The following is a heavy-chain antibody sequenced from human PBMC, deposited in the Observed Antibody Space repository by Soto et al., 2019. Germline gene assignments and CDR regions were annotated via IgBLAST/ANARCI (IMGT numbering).Heavy chain of an antibody. Sequence: PGGSLRLSCAASGYSFSGTAQHWVRQASGKGLEWVARVAGKNENYEKTYADSVKGRFTISRDNAKNSLYLQMNSLRAEDTAVYYCARGDYYDTTGPFSDAFDIWGQGTMVTVSS. CDR3: ARGDYYDTTGPFSDAFDI. D-gene: IGHD3-22*01. CDR2: VAGKNENYEK. V-gene: IGHV3-73*01. CDR1: GYSFSGTA. J-gene: IGHJ3*02.